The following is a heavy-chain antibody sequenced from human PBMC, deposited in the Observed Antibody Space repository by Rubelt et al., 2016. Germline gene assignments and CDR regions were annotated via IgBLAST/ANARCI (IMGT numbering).Heavy chain of an antibody. D-gene: IGHD5-18*01. CDR1: GGSFSSYY. V-gene: IGHV4-34*01. CDR2: INQSGTT. CDR3: ARGRVVARITEDTAMVPD. J-gene: IGHJ4*02. Sequence: QVQLRQWGAGLLKPSETLSLTCAFYGGSFSSYYWSWIRQSPGKGLEWIGEINQSGTTNYNPSLKSRVTISVDASKNQFSLKCRSVTAVDTAVYYCARGRVVARITEDTAMVPDWGQGTLVTVSS.